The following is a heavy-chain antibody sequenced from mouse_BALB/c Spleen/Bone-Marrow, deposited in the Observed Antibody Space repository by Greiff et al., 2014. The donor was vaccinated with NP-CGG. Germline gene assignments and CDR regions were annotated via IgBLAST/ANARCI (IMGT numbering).Heavy chain of an antibody. CDR1: GFNIKDTY. Sequence: EVQLQQSGAELVKPGASVKLSCTASGFNIKDTYMHWVKQRPEQGLEWIGRIDPANGNTKYDPKFQGKATITADTSSNTAYLQLSSLTSEDTSVYYCASYRVAWYFDVWGAGTTVTVSS. D-gene: IGHD2-14*01. J-gene: IGHJ1*01. V-gene: IGHV14-3*02. CDR3: ASYRVAWYFDV. CDR2: IDPANGNT.